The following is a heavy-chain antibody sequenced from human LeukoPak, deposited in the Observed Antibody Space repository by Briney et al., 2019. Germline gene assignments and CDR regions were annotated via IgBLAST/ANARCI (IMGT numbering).Heavy chain of an antibody. CDR2: ISSSGSTI. Sequence: GGSLRLSCAASGFTFSDYYMSWIRQAPGKWLEWVSYISSSGSTIYYADSVKGRFTISRDNSKNTLYLQMNSLRAEDTAVYYCAKDTVKVSTISRVPHYTDVWGKGTTVTISS. CDR3: AKDTVKVSTISRVPHYTDV. V-gene: IGHV3-11*04. D-gene: IGHD5/OR15-5a*01. CDR1: GFTFSDYY. J-gene: IGHJ6*03.